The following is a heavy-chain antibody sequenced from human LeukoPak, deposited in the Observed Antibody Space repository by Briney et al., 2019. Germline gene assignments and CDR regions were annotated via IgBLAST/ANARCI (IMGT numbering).Heavy chain of an antibody. Sequence: PSETLSLTCTVSGDSISSSPYYWGWIRQPPEKGLEWIGSFYYSGNTYYNPSLKSRVTISVDTSENHFSLKLSSVTAADTAVYYCARSTPADYYDSSGKPFDIWGQGTVVTVSS. J-gene: IGHJ3*02. CDR2: FYYSGNT. CDR3: ARSTPADYYDSSGKPFDI. D-gene: IGHD3-22*01. CDR1: GDSISSSPYY. V-gene: IGHV4-39*02.